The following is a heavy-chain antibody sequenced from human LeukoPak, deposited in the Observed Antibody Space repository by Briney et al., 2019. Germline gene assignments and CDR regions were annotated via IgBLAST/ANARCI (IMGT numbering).Heavy chain of an antibody. J-gene: IGHJ4*02. Sequence: PSETLSLTCAVYGGSFSGYYWSWIRQPPGKGLEWIGEINHSGSTNYNPSLKSRVTISVDTSKNQFSLKLSSVTAADTAVYYCARDSPVPRNYGSGSYSSYWGQGTLSPSPQ. CDR3: ARDSPVPRNYGSGSYSSY. D-gene: IGHD3-10*01. V-gene: IGHV4-34*01. CDR1: GGSFSGYY. CDR2: INHSGST.